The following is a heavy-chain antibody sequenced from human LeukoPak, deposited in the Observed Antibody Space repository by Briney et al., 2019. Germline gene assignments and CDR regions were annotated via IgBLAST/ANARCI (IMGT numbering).Heavy chain of an antibody. V-gene: IGHV3-7*01. CDR3: ASGLTTVTADDAFDI. CDR1: GLTLSSYW. J-gene: IGHJ3*02. D-gene: IGHD4-17*01. Sequence: GGSLRLSCVASGLTLSSYWMSWVRQAPGKGPEWVATIKQDGSEKHYVDSVKGRFTISRDNAKNSPYLQMSSLRVADTAVYYCASGLTTVTADDAFDIWGQGTKVIVSS. CDR2: IKQDGSEK.